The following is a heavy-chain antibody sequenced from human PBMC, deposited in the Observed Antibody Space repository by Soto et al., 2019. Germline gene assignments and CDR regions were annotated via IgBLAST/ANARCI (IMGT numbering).Heavy chain of an antibody. CDR1: GAPLTSVDW. V-gene: IGHV4-4*02. J-gene: IGHJ5*02. D-gene: IGHD6-25*01. CDR2: IFHTGIT. CDR3: ARERRARTSRLAGSHFDP. Sequence: QVHLQESGPGLVRPSGALSLTCAVSGAPLTSVDWWSWVRRPPGKGLEWLGGIFHTGITNYSPSHKSRVAIAGDKAKNQVALKLTSLTAADTAVYYWARERRARTSRLAGSHFDPWGQGTLVLVSS.